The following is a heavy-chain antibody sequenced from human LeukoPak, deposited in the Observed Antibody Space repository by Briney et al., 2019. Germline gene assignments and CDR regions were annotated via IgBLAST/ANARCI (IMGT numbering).Heavy chain of an antibody. J-gene: IGHJ4*02. D-gene: IGHD6-13*01. CDR2: IGGSGANT. CDR3: ARIAAAGMDY. V-gene: IGHV3-23*01. CDR1: GFTFRNYA. Sequence: PGGSLRLSCAASGFTFRNYAMHWVRQAPGKGLEWVSGIGGSGANTYYPDSVKGRFTISRDNSKNSLYLQMNSLRADDTAVYYCARIAAAGMDYWGQGTLVTVSS.